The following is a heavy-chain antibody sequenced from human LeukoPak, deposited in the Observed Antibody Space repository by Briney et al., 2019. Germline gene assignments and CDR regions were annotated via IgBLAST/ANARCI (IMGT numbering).Heavy chain of an antibody. V-gene: IGHV3-30*02. CDR2: IRSDGSNK. Sequence: GGSLRLSCAGSGFSFSSYGMHWVRQAPGKGLEWMAFIRSDGSNKYYADSVKGRFTISRDNAKKSLYLQMNSLRAEDTAVYYCARAYSGSYGLGYYYMDVWGKGTTVTISS. CDR1: GFSFSSYG. CDR3: ARAYSGSYGLGYYYMDV. J-gene: IGHJ6*03. D-gene: IGHD1-26*01.